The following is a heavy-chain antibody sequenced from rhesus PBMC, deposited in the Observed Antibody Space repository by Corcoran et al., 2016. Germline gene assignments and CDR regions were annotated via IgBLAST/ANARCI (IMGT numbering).Heavy chain of an antibody. V-gene: IGHV4-80*01. CDR2: ISVNRGST. J-gene: IGHJ4*01. Sequence: QVQLQESGPGLVKPSETLSLTCAVSGGSISSYWWTWLRQSPGKGLEWIGEISVNRGSTNYNPSLKSRVTISKDASKNQFSLKLNSVTAADTAVYYCDAEFVFWGQGVLVTVSS. D-gene: IGHD6-19*01. CDR3: DAEFVF. CDR1: GGSISSYW.